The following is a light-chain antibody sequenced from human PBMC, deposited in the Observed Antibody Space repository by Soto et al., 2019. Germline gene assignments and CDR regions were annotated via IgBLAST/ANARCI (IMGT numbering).Light chain of an antibody. CDR1: QSLLYSSDNKNS. Sequence: DIVMTQAPDSLAGSLCERSTINCTSSQSLLYSSDNKNSLAWYQQKPGQPPKLLIYWASTRESGVPDRFSGSESQTDFTLTISSLQAEDVAVYYCQQYYTTPLPCGVGTKLEI. CDR3: QQYYTTPLP. CDR2: WAS. V-gene: IGKV4-1*01. J-gene: IGKJ4*01.